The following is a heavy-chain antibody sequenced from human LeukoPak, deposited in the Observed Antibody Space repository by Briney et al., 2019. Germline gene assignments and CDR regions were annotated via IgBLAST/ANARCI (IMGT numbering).Heavy chain of an antibody. D-gene: IGHD1-1*01. CDR1: GGTFSSYA. CDR2: FDPEDGET. V-gene: IGHV1-24*01. J-gene: IGHJ4*02. Sequence: ASVKVSCKASGGTFSSYAISWVRQAPGKGLEWMGGFDPEDGETIYAQKFQGRVTMTEDTSTDTAYMELSSLRSEDTAVYYCATSLQLERRGLYYFDYWGQGTLVTVSS. CDR3: ATSLQLERRGLYYFDY.